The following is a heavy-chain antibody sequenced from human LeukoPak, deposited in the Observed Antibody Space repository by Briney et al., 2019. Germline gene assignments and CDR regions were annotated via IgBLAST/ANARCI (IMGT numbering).Heavy chain of an antibody. J-gene: IGHJ5*02. CDR2: ISGSGGST. CDR1: GGSFSGYY. D-gene: IGHD6-19*01. CDR3: AKEAVAGPDGFDP. V-gene: IGHV3-23*01. Sequence: ETLSLTCAVYGGSFSGYYWSWVRQAPGKGLEWVSAISGSGGSTYYADSVKGRFTISRDNSKNTLYLQMNSLRAEDTAVYYCAKEAVAGPDGFDPWGQGTLVTVSS.